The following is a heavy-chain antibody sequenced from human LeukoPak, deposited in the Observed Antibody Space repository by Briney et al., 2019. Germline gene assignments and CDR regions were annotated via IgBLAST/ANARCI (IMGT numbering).Heavy chain of an antibody. CDR3: AKDTTPYDRYYFDY. CDR2: ISYDGSNK. Sequence: PGGSLRLSCAASGFIFSNYGMHWVRQAPGKGLEWVAVISYDGSNKYYADSVKGRFTISRDNSKNSLYLQMNSLRAEDTAVYYCAKDTTPYDRYYFDYWGQGTLVTVSS. J-gene: IGHJ4*02. D-gene: IGHD2-15*01. V-gene: IGHV3-30*18. CDR1: GFIFSNYG.